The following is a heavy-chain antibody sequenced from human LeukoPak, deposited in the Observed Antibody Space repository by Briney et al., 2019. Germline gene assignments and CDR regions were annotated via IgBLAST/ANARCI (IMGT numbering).Heavy chain of an antibody. Sequence: GASVKVSCKASGYTFTGYYMHWVRQAPGQGLEWMGRINPNSGGTDYAQKFQGRVTMTRDTSISTAYMELSRLRSDDTAVYYCARAYNGYSSSSPKSYWGQGTLVTVSS. CDR1: GYTFTGYY. CDR3: ARAYNGYSSSSPKSY. CDR2: INPNSGGT. D-gene: IGHD6-6*01. V-gene: IGHV1-2*06. J-gene: IGHJ4*02.